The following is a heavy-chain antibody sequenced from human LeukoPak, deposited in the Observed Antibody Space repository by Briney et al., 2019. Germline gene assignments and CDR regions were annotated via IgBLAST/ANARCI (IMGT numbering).Heavy chain of an antibody. CDR2: ISGSSGST. CDR3: AKDGLVTVAGNSDY. V-gene: IGHV3-23*01. CDR1: GFTFSSYA. D-gene: IGHD6-19*01. Sequence: GGSLRLSCAASGFTFSSYAMSWVRQAPGKGLEWVSAISGSSGSTYYADSVKGRFTISRDNSKNTLYLQMNSLRAEDTAVYYCAKDGLVTVAGNSDYWGQGTLVTVSS. J-gene: IGHJ4*02.